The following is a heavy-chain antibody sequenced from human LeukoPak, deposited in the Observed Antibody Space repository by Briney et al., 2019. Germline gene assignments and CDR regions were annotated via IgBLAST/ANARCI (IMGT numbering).Heavy chain of an antibody. Sequence: ASVKVSCKASGGTFSSYAISWVRQAPGQGLEWMGGIIPIFGTANYAQKFQGRVTITTDESTSTAYMELSSLRSEDTAVYYCAREGPYGSGSPFDYWGQGTLVTVSS. CDR1: GGTFSSYA. D-gene: IGHD3-10*01. J-gene: IGHJ4*02. CDR3: AREGPYGSGSPFDY. CDR2: IIPIFGTA. V-gene: IGHV1-69*05.